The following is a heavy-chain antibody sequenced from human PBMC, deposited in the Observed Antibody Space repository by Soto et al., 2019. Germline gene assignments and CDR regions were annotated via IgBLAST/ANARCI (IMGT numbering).Heavy chain of an antibody. D-gene: IGHD3-3*01. CDR2: IKQDGSEK. V-gene: IGHV3-7*03. J-gene: IGHJ6*02. CDR1: GFTFSSYW. Sequence: GGSLRLSCAASGFTFSSYWMSWVRQAPGKGLEWVANIKQDGSEKYYVDSVKGRFTTSRDNAKNSLYLQMNSLRAEDTAVYYCARDLGGDTYYDFWSGHAPGDVWGQGTTVTVSS. CDR3: ARDLGGDTYYDFWSGHAPGDV.